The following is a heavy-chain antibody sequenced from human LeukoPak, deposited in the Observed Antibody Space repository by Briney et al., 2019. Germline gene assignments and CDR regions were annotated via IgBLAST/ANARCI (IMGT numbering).Heavy chain of an antibody. J-gene: IGHJ4*02. CDR2: VSYSSSTI. CDR3: ARARIAAPLLDY. V-gene: IGHV3-48*04. D-gene: IGHD6-13*01. Sequence: GGSLRLSCAASGFTFSSYSMNWVRQAPGKGLEWIPYVSYSSSTIYYADSVKGRFTISRDNAKNSLYLQMNSLRVEDTAVYFCARARIAAPLLDYWGQGTLVTVSS. CDR1: GFTFSSYS.